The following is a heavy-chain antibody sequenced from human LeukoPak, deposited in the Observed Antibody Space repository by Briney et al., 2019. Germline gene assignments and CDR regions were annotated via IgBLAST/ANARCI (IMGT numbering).Heavy chain of an antibody. CDR2: IYYSGST. Sequence: SETLSLTCTVSGGSISSSSYYWGWIRQPPGKGLEWIGSIYYSGSTYYNPSLKSRVTMSVDTSKNQFSLKLSSVTAADTAVYYCARDHCSSTSCYHIRPMVNWFDPWGQGTLVTVSS. V-gene: IGHV4-39*07. CDR1: GGSISSSSYY. J-gene: IGHJ5*02. D-gene: IGHD2-2*01. CDR3: ARDHCSSTSCYHIRPMVNWFDP.